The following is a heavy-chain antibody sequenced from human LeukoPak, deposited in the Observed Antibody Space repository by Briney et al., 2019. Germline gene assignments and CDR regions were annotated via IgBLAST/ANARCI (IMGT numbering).Heavy chain of an antibody. D-gene: IGHD2-2*01. J-gene: IGHJ3*02. CDR3: ARTAGYSSIVFDI. CDR1: GFTFSNYW. Sequence: GGSLRLSCAASGFTFSNYWMSWVRQAPGKGLEWVANIKQDGSEKYYVDSVKGRFTISRDNARNSLYLQMNSLRAEDTAVYNCARTAGYSSIVFDIWGQGTMVTVSS. CDR2: IKQDGSEK. V-gene: IGHV3-7*02.